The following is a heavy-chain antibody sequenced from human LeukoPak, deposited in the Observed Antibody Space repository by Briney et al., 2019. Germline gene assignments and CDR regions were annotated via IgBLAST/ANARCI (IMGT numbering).Heavy chain of an antibody. V-gene: IGHV4-61*02. J-gene: IGHJ4*02. Sequence: PSETLSLTCTVSGGSISSGSYYWSWIRQPAGKGLEWIGRIYTSGSTNYNPSLKSRVTISVDTSKNQFSLKLSSVTAADTAVYYCAGGLGYCSSTSCYTGEDYWGQGTLVTVSS. CDR3: AGGLGYCSSTSCYTGEDY. CDR2: IYTSGST. CDR1: GGSISSGSYY. D-gene: IGHD2-2*02.